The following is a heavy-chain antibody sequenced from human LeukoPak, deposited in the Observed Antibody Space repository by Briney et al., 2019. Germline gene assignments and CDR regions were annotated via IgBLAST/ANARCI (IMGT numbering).Heavy chain of an antibody. V-gene: IGHV3-7*03. CDR3: ATSAAAPGNF. J-gene: IGHJ4*02. Sequence: QAGGSLRLSCAASGFTFSSYAMSWVRQAPGKGLEWVANINQNGGAKNYIDSVKGRFAISRDNTENSLSLQMNSLRAEDTAIYYCATSAAAPGNFWGQGTLVTVSS. D-gene: IGHD6-13*01. CDR2: INQNGGAK. CDR1: GFTFSSYA.